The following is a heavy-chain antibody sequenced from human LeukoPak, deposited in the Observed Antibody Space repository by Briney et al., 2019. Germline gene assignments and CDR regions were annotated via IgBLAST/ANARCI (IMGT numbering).Heavy chain of an antibody. CDR1: GFSFSDFY. V-gene: IGHV3-11*04. CDR2: ISSSGRTI. Sequence: PGGSLTLSCAASGFSFSDFYMDWIRQAPGKGLEWVSYISSSGRTIYYADSVKGRFTISRDNAKNSLYLQMNSLRAEDTAVYYCAELGITMIGGVWGKGTTVTISS. J-gene: IGHJ6*04. D-gene: IGHD3-10*02. CDR3: AELGITMIGGV.